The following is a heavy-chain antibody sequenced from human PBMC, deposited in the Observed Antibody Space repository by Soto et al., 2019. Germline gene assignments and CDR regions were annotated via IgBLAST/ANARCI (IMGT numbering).Heavy chain of an antibody. Sequence: SETLSLTCAVSGGSISSGGYSWSWIRQPPGKGLECIGYIYHSRSTYYNPSLKSRVTISVDRSKNQFSLKLSSVTAADTAVYYCARGWNDVDYWGQGTLVTVSS. D-gene: IGHD1-1*01. CDR3: ARGWNDVDY. J-gene: IGHJ4*02. CDR2: IYHSRST. CDR1: GGSISSGGYS. V-gene: IGHV4-30-2*01.